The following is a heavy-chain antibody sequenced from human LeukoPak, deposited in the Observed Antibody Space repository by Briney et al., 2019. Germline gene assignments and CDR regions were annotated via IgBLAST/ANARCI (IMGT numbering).Heavy chain of an antibody. CDR2: IKQDGSEK. Sequence: PGGSLRLSCAASGFTFSSHWMSWVGQAPGKGLEWVANIKQDGSEKYYVDSVKGRFTISRDNAKNSLYLQMNSLRAEDTAVYYCARNHDYGDPSFDYWGQGTLVTVSS. D-gene: IGHD4-17*01. CDR3: ARNHDYGDPSFDY. V-gene: IGHV3-7*01. CDR1: GFTFSSHW. J-gene: IGHJ4*02.